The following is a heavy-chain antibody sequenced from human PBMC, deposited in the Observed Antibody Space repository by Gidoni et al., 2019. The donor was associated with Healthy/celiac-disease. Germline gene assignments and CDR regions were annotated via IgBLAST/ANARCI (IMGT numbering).Heavy chain of an antibody. CDR2: TYYRSKWYN. CDR1: GDSVSRNSAA. V-gene: IGHV6-1*01. D-gene: IGHD6-13*01. Sequence: QVQLQQSGPGLVKPSQTLPLTCAISGDSVSRNSAAWNWVRQSPSRGLEGLGRTYYRSKWYNDYAVSVKSRITSNPDTSKNQFSLQLNSVPPEDTAVYYCASTKRSSCWDFDYWGQGTLVTVSS. CDR3: ASTKRSSCWDFDY. J-gene: IGHJ4*02.